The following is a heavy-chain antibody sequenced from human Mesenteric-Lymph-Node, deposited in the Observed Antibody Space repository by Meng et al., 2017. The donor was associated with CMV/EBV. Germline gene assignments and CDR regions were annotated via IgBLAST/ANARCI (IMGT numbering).Heavy chain of an antibody. CDR1: GASISSDTYY. CDR2: RYYSGST. Sequence: GSLRLSCTVSGASISSDTYYWGWIRQSPGKGLEWIGIRYYSGSTHYNPSLKSRVTMAVDTSKSKFSLKLSSVTAADTAVYYCAVITGTTFDYWGQGTLVTVSS. J-gene: IGHJ4*02. D-gene: IGHD1-7*01. CDR3: AVITGTTFDY. V-gene: IGHV4-39*01.